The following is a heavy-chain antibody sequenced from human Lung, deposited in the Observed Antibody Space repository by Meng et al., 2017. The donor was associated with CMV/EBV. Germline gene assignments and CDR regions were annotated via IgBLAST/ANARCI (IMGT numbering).Heavy chain of an antibody. V-gene: IGHV3-30*04. CDR2: ISYDGSHK. J-gene: IGHJ4*02. Sequence: GGSLRLXXAASGFTFSYHTMHWVRQAPGKGLEWVALISYDGSHKYYADSVKGRFTFSRDNSKNTLFLQMSSLRVEDTAVYYCARDRGDGYNYPWEDWGQGNXVNGYS. CDR1: GFTFSYHT. CDR3: ARDRGDGYNYPWED. D-gene: IGHD5-24*01.